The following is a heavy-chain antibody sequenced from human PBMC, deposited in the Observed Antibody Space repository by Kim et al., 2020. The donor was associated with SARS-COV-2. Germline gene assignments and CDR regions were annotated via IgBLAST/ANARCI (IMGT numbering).Heavy chain of an antibody. J-gene: IGHJ4*02. CDR3: ASGYSYGLGFDY. Sequence: YSPSFQGQVTISADKSISTAYLQWSSLKASDTAMYYCASGYSYGLGFDYWGQGTLVTVSS. D-gene: IGHD5-18*01. V-gene: IGHV5-51*01.